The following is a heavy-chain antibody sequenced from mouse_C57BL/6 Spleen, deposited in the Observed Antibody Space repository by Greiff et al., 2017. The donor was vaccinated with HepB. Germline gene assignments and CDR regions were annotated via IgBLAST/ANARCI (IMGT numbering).Heavy chain of an antibody. Sequence: DVQLVESGGGLVKPGGSLKLSCAASGFTFSDYGMHWVRQAPEKGLEWVAYISSGSSTIYYADTVKGRFTISRDNAKNTLFLQMTSLRSEDTAMYYCARPRWLLLSMDYWGQGTSVTVSS. D-gene: IGHD2-3*01. V-gene: IGHV5-17*01. J-gene: IGHJ4*01. CDR3: ARPRWLLLSMDY. CDR1: GFTFSDYG. CDR2: ISSGSSTI.